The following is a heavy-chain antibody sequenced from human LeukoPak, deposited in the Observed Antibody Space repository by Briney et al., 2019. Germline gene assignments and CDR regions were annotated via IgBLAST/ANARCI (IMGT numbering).Heavy chain of an antibody. CDR1: GYTFTNYA. Sequence: ASVKVSCKASGYTFTNYALSWVRQAPRQGLEWMGWINPTTGNPTYAQVFTGRFVFSLDTSVSTAYLQISSLKAEDTAIYYCTRARRDTTAAHFQHWGQGTPVTVSS. J-gene: IGHJ1*01. CDR2: INPTTGNP. D-gene: IGHD5-18*01. V-gene: IGHV7-4-1*02. CDR3: TRARRDTTAAHFQH.